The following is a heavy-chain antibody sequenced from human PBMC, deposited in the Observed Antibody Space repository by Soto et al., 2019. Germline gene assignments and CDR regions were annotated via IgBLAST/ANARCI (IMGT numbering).Heavy chain of an antibody. D-gene: IGHD4-17*01. J-gene: IGHJ5*01. CDR1: GCTFSSYA. V-gene: IGHV3-23*01. CDR3: AKDTRYGDYVRWFAS. Sequence: PGGSLRLSCAASGCTFSSYAMTWVRQAPGRGLEGVSGITGSGGRTYYADAVKGRFTISRDNSKSTLYLQMNSLRAEDTAVYYCAKDTRYGDYVRWFASWGQGTLVTVSS. CDR2: ITGSGGRT.